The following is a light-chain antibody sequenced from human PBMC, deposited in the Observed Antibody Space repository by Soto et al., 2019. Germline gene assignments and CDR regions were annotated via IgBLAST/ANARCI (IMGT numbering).Light chain of an antibody. J-gene: IGKJ4*01. V-gene: IGKV3-11*01. CDR3: QQRTDWPLT. Sequence: EIVLTQSPATLSSSPGERVILSCRASQSVRTYLAWYQQRPGQAPRLLIYDASNRATGIPARFSGSGSGTDFTLTISSLEPEDFAIYYCQQRTDWPLTFGGGTKLEI. CDR1: QSVRTY. CDR2: DAS.